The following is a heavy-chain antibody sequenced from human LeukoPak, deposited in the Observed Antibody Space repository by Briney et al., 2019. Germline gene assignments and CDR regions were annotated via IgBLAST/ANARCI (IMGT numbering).Heavy chain of an antibody. CDR1: GFTFSSYG. V-gene: IGHV3-30*03. Sequence: GGSLRLSCAASGFTFSSYGMHWVRQAPGKGLEWVAVISYDGSNKYYADSVKGRFTISRDNSKNTLYLQMNSLRAEDTAVYYCARDRGYCSGGTCFVSYFDLWGQGTLVTVSS. CDR3: ARDRGYCSGGTCFVSYFDL. CDR2: ISYDGSNK. J-gene: IGHJ4*02. D-gene: IGHD2-15*01.